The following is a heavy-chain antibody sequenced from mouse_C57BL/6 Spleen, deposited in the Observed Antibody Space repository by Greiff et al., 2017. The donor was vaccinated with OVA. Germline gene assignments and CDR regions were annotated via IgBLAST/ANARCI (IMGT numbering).Heavy chain of an antibody. V-gene: IGHV5-17*01. J-gene: IGHJ4*01. Sequence: EVQGVESGGGLVKPGGSLKLSCAASGFTFSDYGMHWVRQAPEKGLEWVAYISSGSSTIYYAATVKGRFTISRANAKNTLFLQLTCLRSEDTAMYYCASYYSYAIDYWGQGTSVTVSS. CDR3: ASYYSYAIDY. CDR1: GFTFSDYG. CDR2: ISSGSSTI. D-gene: IGHD2-12*01.